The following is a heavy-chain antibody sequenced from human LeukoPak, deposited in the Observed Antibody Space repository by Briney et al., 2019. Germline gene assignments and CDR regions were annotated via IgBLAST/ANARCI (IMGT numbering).Heavy chain of an antibody. CDR3: ARGGPSGDPPND. Sequence: SETLSLTCAVYGGSFSGYYWSWIRQPPGKGLEWIGEINHSGSTNYNPSLKSRVTISVGTSKNQFSLKLSSVTAADTAVYYCARGGPSGDPPNDWGQGTLVTVSS. V-gene: IGHV4-34*01. CDR1: GGSFSGYY. CDR2: INHSGST. D-gene: IGHD4-17*01. J-gene: IGHJ4*02.